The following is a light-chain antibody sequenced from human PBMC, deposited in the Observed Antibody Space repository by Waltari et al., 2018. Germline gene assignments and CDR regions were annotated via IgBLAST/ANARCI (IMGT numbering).Light chain of an antibody. CDR1: ESISTW. J-gene: IGKJ1*01. CDR2: EAS. CDR3: QQYKSYPWT. Sequence: DIQMTQSPSTLSASVGDRVTITCRASESISTWLAWYQQKPGKAPKLLIYEASSSQSGGPSRFSGSGSGTEFTLTITSLQPDDFATYYCQQYKSYPWTFGQGTKVEIK. V-gene: IGKV1-5*03.